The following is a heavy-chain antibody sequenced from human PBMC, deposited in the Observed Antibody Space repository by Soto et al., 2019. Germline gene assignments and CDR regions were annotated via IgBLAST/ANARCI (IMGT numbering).Heavy chain of an antibody. D-gene: IGHD5-12*01. CDR3: ARSSGYVPGGY. CDR1: GYPISSGYY. J-gene: IGHJ4*02. Sequence: XGTLSLTCAVYGYPISSGYYWCWIRQPPGKGLEWIGITHHSGSTYYNPSLRSRITISVDTSKNQLSLKMPSVTAADTAVYYCARSSGYVPGGYWGQGILVTVSS. CDR2: THHSGST. V-gene: IGHV4-38-2*01.